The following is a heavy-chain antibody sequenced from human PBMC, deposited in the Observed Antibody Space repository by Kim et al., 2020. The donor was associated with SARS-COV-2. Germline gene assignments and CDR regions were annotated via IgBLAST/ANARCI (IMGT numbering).Heavy chain of an antibody. Sequence: SETLSLTCTVSGGSISSSSYYWGWIRQPPGKGLEWIGSIYYSGSTYYNPSLKSRVTISVDTSKNQFSLKLSSVTAADTAVYYCARLFYSYYGMDDWGQGTTVTAS. J-gene: IGHJ6*02. CDR3: ARLFYSYYGMDD. CDR1: GGSISSSSYY. V-gene: IGHV4-39*01. CDR2: IYYSGST. D-gene: IGHD1-26*01.